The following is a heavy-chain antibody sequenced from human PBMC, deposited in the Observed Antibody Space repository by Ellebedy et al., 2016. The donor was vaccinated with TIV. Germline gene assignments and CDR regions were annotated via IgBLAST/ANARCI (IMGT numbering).Heavy chain of an antibody. J-gene: IGHJ4*02. V-gene: IGHV3-23*01. CDR1: GFTFSSYA. CDR3: AKDPGIVGAHLDY. D-gene: IGHD1-26*01. CDR2: ISGSGGST. Sequence: GESLKISXAASGFTFSSYAMSWVRQAPGKGLEWVSAISGSGGSTYYADSVKGRFTISRDNSKNTLYLQMNSLRAEDTAVYYCAKDPGIVGAHLDYWGQGTLVTVSS.